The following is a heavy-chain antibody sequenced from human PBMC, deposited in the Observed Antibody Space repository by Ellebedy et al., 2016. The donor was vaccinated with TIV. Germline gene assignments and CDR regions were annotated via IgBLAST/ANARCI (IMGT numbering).Heavy chain of an antibody. J-gene: IGHJ5*01. V-gene: IGHV3-23*01. CDR3: AKGHTASFFYLFDS. CDR2: VGGGDDRT. CDR1: GFTAFNFA. Sequence: GESLKISCEASGFTAFNFAMSWVRQAPGKGLEWVSAVGGGDDRTFYADAVKGRFTISRDNSKNTVTRQMQSLRAEDTALYYCAKGHTASFFYLFDSWGQGTLVTVSS. D-gene: IGHD2-2*01.